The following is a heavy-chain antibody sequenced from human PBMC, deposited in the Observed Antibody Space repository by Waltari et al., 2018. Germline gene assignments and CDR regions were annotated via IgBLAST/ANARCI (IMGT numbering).Heavy chain of an antibody. Sequence: EVQLVESGGGLVQPGGSLKLSCAASGFTFSGSSMHWVRPASGKGLEWVGRIRSKANSYATAYAASVKGRFTISRDDSKNTAYLQMNSLKTEDTAVYYCTSPGVATFDYWGQGTLVTVSS. CDR1: GFTFSGSS. CDR2: IRSKANSYAT. V-gene: IGHV3-73*02. D-gene: IGHD5-12*01. CDR3: TSPGVATFDY. J-gene: IGHJ4*02.